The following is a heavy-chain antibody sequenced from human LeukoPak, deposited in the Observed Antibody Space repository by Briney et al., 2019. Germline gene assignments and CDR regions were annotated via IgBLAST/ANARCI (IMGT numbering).Heavy chain of an antibody. CDR2: ISSNGGST. CDR3: VKDSNDYDILTGYYTFYFDY. D-gene: IGHD3-9*01. V-gene: IGHV3-64D*06. J-gene: IGHJ4*02. CDR1: GFTFSRYA. Sequence: GRSLRLSCSAAGFTFSRYAMHWVRQAPGKGLEYVSAISSNGGSTYNADSVKGRFTISRDNSKNTLYLQMSSLRAEDTAVYYCVKDSNDYDILTGYYTFYFDYWGQGTLVTVSS.